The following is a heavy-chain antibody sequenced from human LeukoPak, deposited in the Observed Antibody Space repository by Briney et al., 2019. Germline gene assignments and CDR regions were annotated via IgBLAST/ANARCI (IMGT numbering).Heavy chain of an antibody. CDR3: ARGRATVTTHWVDP. CDR2: MNPNSGNT. V-gene: IGHV1-8*03. D-gene: IGHD4-11*01. CDR1: GYPFSNYD. J-gene: IGHJ5*02. Sequence: GASVKVSCKASGYPFSNYDINWVGQATGQGLEGMGWMNPNSGNTDYAQKFQGRVTITRNTSISTAYMELSSLRSEDTAVYYCARGRATVTTHWVDPWGQGTLVTVSS.